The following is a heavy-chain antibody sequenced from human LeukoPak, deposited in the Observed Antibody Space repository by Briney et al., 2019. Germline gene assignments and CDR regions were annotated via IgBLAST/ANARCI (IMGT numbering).Heavy chain of an antibody. CDR3: ARGNAHAFDI. J-gene: IGHJ3*02. CDR2: IHSDGSST. D-gene: IGHD1-1*01. V-gene: IGHV3-74*01. CDR1: GFTFSNYW. Sequence: GGSLRLSCAASGFTFSNYWMHWVRQAPGKGLVWVSRIHSDGSSTTSADSVKGRFTISRDNAENTLYLQMNSLRAEDTAVYICARGNAHAFDIWGQGTMVTVSS.